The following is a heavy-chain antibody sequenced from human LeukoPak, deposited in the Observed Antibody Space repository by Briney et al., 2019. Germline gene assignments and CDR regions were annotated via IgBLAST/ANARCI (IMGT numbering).Heavy chain of an antibody. D-gene: IGHD5-18*01. Sequence: SETLSLTCTVSGGSISSYYWSWIRQPPGKGLEWIGYIYYSGSTNYNPSLKSRVTISVDTSKNQFSLKLSSVTAADTAVYYCASGYGGAFDIWGQGTMVTVSS. V-gene: IGHV4-59*12. CDR2: IYYSGST. J-gene: IGHJ3*02. CDR1: GGSISSYY. CDR3: ASGYGGAFDI.